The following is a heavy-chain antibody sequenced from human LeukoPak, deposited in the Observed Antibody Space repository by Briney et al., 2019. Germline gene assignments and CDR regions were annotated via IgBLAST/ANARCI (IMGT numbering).Heavy chain of an antibody. CDR3: ARIGRGYDFWSGYSLIFDY. Sequence: KAGGSLRLSCAASGFTFSDYYMSWIRQAPGKGLEWVSYISSSGSTIYYADSVKGRFTISRDNAKNSLYLQMNSLRAGDTAVYYCARIGRGYDFWSGYSLIFDYWSQGTLVTVSS. CDR2: ISSSGSTI. CDR1: GFTFSDYY. V-gene: IGHV3-11*01. D-gene: IGHD3-3*01. J-gene: IGHJ4*02.